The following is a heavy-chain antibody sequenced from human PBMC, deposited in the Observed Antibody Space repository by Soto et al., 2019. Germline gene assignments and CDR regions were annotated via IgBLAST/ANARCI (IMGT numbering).Heavy chain of an antibody. J-gene: IGHJ4*02. D-gene: IGHD3-9*01. CDR2: IIPIFGTA. V-gene: IGHV1-69*13. CDR3: ARQRSYYDILTGSGPLYY. Sequence: SVKVSCKASGGTFSSYAISWVRQAPGQGLEWMGGIIPIFGTANYAQKFQGRVTITADESTSTAYMELSSLRSEDTAVYYCARQRSYYDILTGSGPLYYWGQGTLVTVSS. CDR1: GGTFSSYA.